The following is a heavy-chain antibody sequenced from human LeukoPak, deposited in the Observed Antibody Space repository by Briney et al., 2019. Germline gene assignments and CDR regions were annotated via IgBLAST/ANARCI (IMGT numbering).Heavy chain of an antibody. D-gene: IGHD2-8*02. CDR3: AREGVTGYFDY. CDR2: IKQDGSEK. V-gene: IGHV3-7*01. Sequence: VANIKQDGSEKYYVDSVKGRFTISRDNAKNSLYLQMNSLRAEDTAVYYCAREGVTGYFDYWGQGTLVTVSS. J-gene: IGHJ4*02.